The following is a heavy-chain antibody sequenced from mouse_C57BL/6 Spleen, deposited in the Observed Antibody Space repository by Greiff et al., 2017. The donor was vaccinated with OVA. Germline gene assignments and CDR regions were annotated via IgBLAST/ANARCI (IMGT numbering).Heavy chain of an antibody. CDR2: INPSTGGT. V-gene: IGHV1-42*01. CDR3: ARGKYYYGSSYDFDY. CDR1: GYSFTGYY. Sequence: VQLQQSGPELVKPGASVKISCKASGYSFTGYYMNWVKQSPEKSLEWIGEINPSTGGTTYNQKFKAKATLTVDESSSTAYMQLKSLTSEDSAVYYCARGKYYYGSSYDFDYWGQGTTLTVSS. D-gene: IGHD1-1*01. J-gene: IGHJ2*01.